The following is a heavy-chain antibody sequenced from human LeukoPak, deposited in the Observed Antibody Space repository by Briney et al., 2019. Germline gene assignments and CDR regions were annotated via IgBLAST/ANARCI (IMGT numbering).Heavy chain of an antibody. D-gene: IGHD1-26*01. J-gene: IGHJ4*02. CDR2: ISRSSSFI. CDR1: GFSFSSYS. V-gene: IGHV3-21*01. CDR3: ARDYSRGSYYDH. Sequence: GGSLRLSCAASGFSFSSYSMNWVRQAPGKGLEWVSSISRSSSFIYYADSVKGRFTISRDNAKNSLYLQMNSLRAEDTAVYYCARDYSRGSYYDHWGQGTLVTVSS.